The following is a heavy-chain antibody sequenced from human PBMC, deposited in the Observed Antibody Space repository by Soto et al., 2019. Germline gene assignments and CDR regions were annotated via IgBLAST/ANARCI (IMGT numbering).Heavy chain of an antibody. J-gene: IGHJ4*02. D-gene: IGHD3-9*01. CDR1: GYTLTELS. V-gene: IGHV1-69*13. CDR3: AKGVPEDWLSRPQPDYFDY. CDR2: IIPIFGTA. Sequence: GASVKVSCKVSGYTLTELSMHWVRQAPGKGLEWMGGIIPIFGTANYAQKFQGRVTITADESTSTAYMELSSLRAEDTAVYYCAKGVPEDWLSRPQPDYFDYWGQGTLVTVSS.